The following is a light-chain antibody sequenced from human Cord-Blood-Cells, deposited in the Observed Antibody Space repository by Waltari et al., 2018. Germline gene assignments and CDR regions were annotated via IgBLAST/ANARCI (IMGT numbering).Light chain of an antibody. Sequence: DTELTQSPASVSAWVGDRVTITCRASQGISSWLAWYQQKPGKAPKPLIYAASSLQSGVPSSFSGSGSGTDFTLTISCLQPEDFATYYCQQASSFPSSFGQGTRLEIK. V-gene: IGKV1-12*01. CDR1: QGISSW. CDR3: QQASSFPSS. CDR2: AAS. J-gene: IGKJ5*01.